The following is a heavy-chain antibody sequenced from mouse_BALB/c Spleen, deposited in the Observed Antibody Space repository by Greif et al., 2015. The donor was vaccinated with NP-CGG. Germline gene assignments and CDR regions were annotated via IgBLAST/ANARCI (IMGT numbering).Heavy chain of an antibody. CDR1: GFTFSDYY. V-gene: IGHV5-4*02. D-gene: IGHD2-1*01. J-gene: IGHJ1*01. CDR3: ARDGNYWYFDV. CDR2: ISDGGSYT. Sequence: EVQVVESGGGLVKPGGSLKLSCAASGFTFSDYYMYWVRQTPEKRLEWVATISDGGSYTYYPDSVKGRFTISRDNAKNNLYLQMSSLKSEDTAMYCCARDGNYWYFDVWGAGTTVTVSS.